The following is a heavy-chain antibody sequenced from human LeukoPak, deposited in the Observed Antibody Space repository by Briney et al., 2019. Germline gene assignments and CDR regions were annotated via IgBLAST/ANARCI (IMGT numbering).Heavy chain of an antibody. D-gene: IGHD6-25*01. CDR1: GGSISSSSYY. J-gene: IGHJ4*02. CDR2: IYHSGST. V-gene: IGHV4-39*07. Sequence: SETLSLTCTVSGGSISSSSYYWGWIRQPPGKGLEWIGEIYHSGSTNYNPSLKSRVTISVDKSKNQFSLKLSSVTAADTAVYYCARVIAALGPDYWGQGTLVTVSS. CDR3: ARVIAALGPDY.